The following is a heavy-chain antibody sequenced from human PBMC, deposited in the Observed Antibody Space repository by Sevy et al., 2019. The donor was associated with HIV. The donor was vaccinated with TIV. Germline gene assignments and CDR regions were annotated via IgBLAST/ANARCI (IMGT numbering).Heavy chain of an antibody. J-gene: IGHJ3*02. Sequence: GGSLRLSCAASGFTFDDYAMHWVRQAPGKGLEWVSGISWNSGSIGYADSVKGRFTISRDNAKNSLYLQMNSLRAEDMALYYCAKSRVVGATCDAFDIWGQGTMVTVSS. CDR2: ISWNSGSI. CDR1: GFTFDDYA. V-gene: IGHV3-9*03. D-gene: IGHD1-26*01. CDR3: AKSRVVGATCDAFDI.